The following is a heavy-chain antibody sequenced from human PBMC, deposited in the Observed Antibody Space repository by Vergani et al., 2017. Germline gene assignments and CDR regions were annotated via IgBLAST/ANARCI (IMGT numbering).Heavy chain of an antibody. CDR3: ARVVEWLNYFDY. Sequence: EVQLVESGGGLVQPGGSLRLSCAASGFTFSSYEMNWVRQAPGKGLEWVSYISSSGSTIYYADSVKGRFTISRDNAKNSLYLQINSLRAEDTAVYYCARVVEWLNYFDYWGQGTLVTVSS. CDR2: ISSSGSTI. J-gene: IGHJ4*02. CDR1: GFTFSSYE. D-gene: IGHD6-19*01. V-gene: IGHV3-48*03.